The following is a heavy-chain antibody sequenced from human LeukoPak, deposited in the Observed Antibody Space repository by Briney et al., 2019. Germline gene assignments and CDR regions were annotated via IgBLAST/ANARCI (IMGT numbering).Heavy chain of an antibody. V-gene: IGHV4-61*02. CDR2: IYTSGST. J-gene: IGHJ4*02. D-gene: IGHD1-26*01. CDR1: GNSISSGDNY. Sequence: PSETLSLTCTVSGNSISSGDNYWSWIRQPAGKGLEWIGRIYTSGSTYYNPSLKSRVTLSVDTSKNQYSLKLSSVTAADTAVYYCATQILLCRYYWGQGTLVTVSS. CDR3: ATQILLCRYY.